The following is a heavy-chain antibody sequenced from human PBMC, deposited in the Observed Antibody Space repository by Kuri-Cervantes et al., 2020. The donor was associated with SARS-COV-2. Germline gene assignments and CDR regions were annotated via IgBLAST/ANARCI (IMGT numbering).Heavy chain of an antibody. V-gene: IGHV3-23*01. CDR1: GFTFGSYS. CDR3: AKDESITIFGVIPPDDAFDI. CDR2: ISGSGGST. Sequence: GESLKISCAASGFTFGSYSMNWVRQAPGKGLEWVSAISGSGGSTYYADSVKGRFTISRDNSKNTLYLQMNSLRAEDTAVYYCAKDESITIFGVIPPDDAFDIWGQGTMVTVSS. D-gene: IGHD3-3*01. J-gene: IGHJ3*02.